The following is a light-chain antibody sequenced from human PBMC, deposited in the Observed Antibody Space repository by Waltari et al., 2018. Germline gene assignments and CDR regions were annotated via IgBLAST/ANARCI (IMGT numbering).Light chain of an antibody. CDR3: QVWDSDSDHVV. J-gene: IGLJ2*01. V-gene: IGLV3-21*02. CDR1: TIGNKI. CDR2: DDS. Sequence: SYVLTQPPSVSVSPGQPASISCAGNTIGNKIVHWYQQRPGQAPVLVVFDDSDRPSQIPERFSGSNSGTTATLYISRVEAADEADYHCQVWDSDSDHVVFGGGTRLTVL.